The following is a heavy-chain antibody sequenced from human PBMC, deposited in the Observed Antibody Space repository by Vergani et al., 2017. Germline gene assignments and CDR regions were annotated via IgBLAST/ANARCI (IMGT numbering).Heavy chain of an antibody. CDR1: GGTFSSYA. CDR2: IIPIFGTA. V-gene: IGHV1-69*01. J-gene: IGHJ4*02. Sequence: QVQLVQSGAEVKKPGSSVKVSCKASGGTFSSYAISWVRQAPGQGLEWMGGIIPIFGTANYSQKFQGRVTITADESTSTAYMERSSLRSEDTAVYYCEFGYCSSTSCYEGDFDYWGQGTLVTVSS. CDR3: EFGYCSSTSCYEGDFDY. D-gene: IGHD2-2*03.